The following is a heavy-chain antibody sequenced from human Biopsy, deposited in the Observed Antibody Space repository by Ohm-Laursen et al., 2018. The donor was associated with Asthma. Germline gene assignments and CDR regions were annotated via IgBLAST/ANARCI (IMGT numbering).Heavy chain of an antibody. D-gene: IGHD3-3*01. CDR2: IKHDGSEK. V-gene: IGHV3-7*01. CDR3: ARTFHFWSPYHAEHYQL. CDR1: GFTFGDYW. J-gene: IGHJ1*01. Sequence: SLRLSCTASGFTFGDYWMSWVRQVPGQGLEWVANIKHDGSEKNHVDSLKGRFTISRDNAKNLLFLQMNSLRAEDTAVYYCARTFHFWSPYHAEHYQLWGQGTLATVSP.